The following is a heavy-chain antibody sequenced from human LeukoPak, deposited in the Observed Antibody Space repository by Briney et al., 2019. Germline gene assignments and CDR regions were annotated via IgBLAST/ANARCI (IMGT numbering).Heavy chain of an antibody. CDR2: INPNSGGT. V-gene: IGHV1-2*02. CDR3: ATCGGYNWNIAGEDFDY. CDR1: GYTFSGYY. Sequence: ASVKVSCKASGYTFSGYYIHWVRQAPGQGLEWMGWINPNSGGTNYAQKFQGRFTLTRDTSVHTAYMDLSRLISDDTAIYYCATCGGYNWNIAGEDFDYWGQGTLVTVSS. D-gene: IGHD1/OR15-1a*01. J-gene: IGHJ4*02.